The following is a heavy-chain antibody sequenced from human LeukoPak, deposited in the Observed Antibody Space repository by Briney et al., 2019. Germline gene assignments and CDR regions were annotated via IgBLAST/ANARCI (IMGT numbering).Heavy chain of an antibody. Sequence: GGSLRLSCAASGFTFSSYWMSWVRQAPGKGLEWVANMKQDGSEKYYVDSVKGRFTISRDNAKNSLYLQMNILRAEDTAVYYCARDDYDSSGYADYWGQGTLVTVSS. CDR3: ARDDYDSSGYADY. CDR2: MKQDGSEK. J-gene: IGHJ4*02. D-gene: IGHD3-22*01. CDR1: GFTFSSYW. V-gene: IGHV3-7*03.